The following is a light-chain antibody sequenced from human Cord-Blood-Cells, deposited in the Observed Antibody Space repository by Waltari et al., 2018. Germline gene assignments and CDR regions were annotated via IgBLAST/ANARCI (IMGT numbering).Light chain of an antibody. J-gene: IGKJ1*01. CDR2: AAS. Sequence: IQMTPHPSSLSASVGDRVTITCRASQSISSDLNWYQQELGKDAKLLIYAASTLHSGVPSRFSGSGSGTDFTLTISSLQPEDFATYYCQQSYSTPPWTFGQGTKVEIK. CDR3: QQSYSTPPWT. V-gene: IGKV1-39*01. CDR1: QSISSD.